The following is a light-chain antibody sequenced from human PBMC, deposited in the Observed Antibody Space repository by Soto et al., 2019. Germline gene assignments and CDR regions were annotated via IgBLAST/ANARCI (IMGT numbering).Light chain of an antibody. CDR3: SSYTSSSTLCV. Sequence: QSVLTQPAGVSGSPGQSSTISCTRTSSDVGGYNYVSWYQQHPGKAPKLMLYEVSNRPSGISNRFSGSKSGNTASLTISGLQAEDEADYYCSSYTSSSTLCVFGTGTKVTVL. CDR1: SSDVGGYNY. CDR2: EVS. J-gene: IGLJ1*01. V-gene: IGLV2-14*01.